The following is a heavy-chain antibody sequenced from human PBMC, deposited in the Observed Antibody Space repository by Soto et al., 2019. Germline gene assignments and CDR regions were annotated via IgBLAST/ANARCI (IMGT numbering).Heavy chain of an antibody. Sequence: SEPLSLTCTVYGGKIRGYDWTWISKHQETGLEWIREINYSGSIYYNPSPKSRLTISVDTSKNQFSLKLSSVTAADTAVYYCARAASSDNIHPWSYFDYWCQGTPVTVS. D-gene: IGHD3-10*01. CDR1: GGKIRGYD. J-gene: IGHJ4*02. V-gene: IGHV4-34*09. CDR2: INYSGSI. CDR3: ARAASSDNIHPWSYFDY.